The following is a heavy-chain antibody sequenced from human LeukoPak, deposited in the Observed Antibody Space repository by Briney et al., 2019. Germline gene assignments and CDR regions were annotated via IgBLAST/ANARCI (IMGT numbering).Heavy chain of an antibody. V-gene: IGHV3-23*01. CDR1: GFIFSRYA. D-gene: IGHD6-13*01. Sequence: GGSLRLSCAASGFIFSRYAMSWVRQAPGKGLEWVSAISGSGGSTYYADSVKGRFTISRDNSKNTLYLQMNSLRAEDTAVYYCAKGIAAAGDYWGQGTLVTVSS. CDR2: ISGSGGST. J-gene: IGHJ4*02. CDR3: AKGIAAAGDY.